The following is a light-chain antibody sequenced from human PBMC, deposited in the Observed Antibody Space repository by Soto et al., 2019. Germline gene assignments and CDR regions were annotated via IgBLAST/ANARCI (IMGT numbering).Light chain of an antibody. V-gene: IGLV2-14*01. CDR1: SSDIGSNNY. Sequence: QSALTQPASVSGSPGQSITISCTGTSSDIGSNNYVSWFQQRPGKAPTLIIYEVSTRPSGVSTHFSGSKSGNTASLTISGLLPEDEAEYYCSSDTTTTRLFGGGTKLTVL. CDR2: EVS. J-gene: IGLJ3*02. CDR3: SSDTTTTRL.